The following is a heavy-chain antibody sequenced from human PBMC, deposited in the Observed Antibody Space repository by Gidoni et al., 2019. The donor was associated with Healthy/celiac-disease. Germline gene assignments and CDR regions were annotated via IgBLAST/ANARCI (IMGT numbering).Heavy chain of an antibody. CDR3: AADAYLVGATIDY. V-gene: IGHV1-58*01. CDR1: GFTFTSSA. CDR2: IVVGSGNT. J-gene: IGHJ4*02. D-gene: IGHD1-26*01. Sequence: QMQLVQSGPEVKKPGTSVKVSCKASGFTFTSSAVQWVRQARGQRLEWIGWIVVGSGNTNYAQKFQERVTITRDMSTSTAYMELSSLRSEDTAVYYCAADAYLVGATIDYWGQGTLVTVSS.